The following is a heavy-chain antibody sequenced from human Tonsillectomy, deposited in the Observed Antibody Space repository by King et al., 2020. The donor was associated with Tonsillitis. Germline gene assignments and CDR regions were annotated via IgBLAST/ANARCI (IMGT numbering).Heavy chain of an antibody. V-gene: IGHV5-51*01. J-gene: IGHJ3*01. CDR2: IYPHDSDT. CDR3: AKHGAAFDL. D-gene: IGHD3-16*01. CDR1: GYRFTSYW. Sequence: EPQLVQSGAEVKKAGEALKISCKASGYRFTSYWIGWVRQMPGKGLEWMGVIYPHDSDTRYSPSFQGQVTISADKSISTAYLQWSSLKASDTAIYFCAKHGAAFDLWGQGTMVTVSS.